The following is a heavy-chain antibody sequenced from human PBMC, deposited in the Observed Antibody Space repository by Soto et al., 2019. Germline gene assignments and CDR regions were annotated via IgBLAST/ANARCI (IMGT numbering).Heavy chain of an antibody. CDR3: AKDVGYDLSPLGYFDY. D-gene: IGHD5-12*01. V-gene: IGHV3-9*01. CDR2: ISWNSGSM. J-gene: IGHJ4*02. CDR1: GFTFDDYV. Sequence: GGSLRLSCAVSGFTFDDYVMHWVRQAPGKGLEWVSGISWNSGSMGYADSVKGRFTISRDNAKNSLYLQMNSLRTEDTAVYYCAKDVGYDLSPLGYFDYWGQGTLVTVSS.